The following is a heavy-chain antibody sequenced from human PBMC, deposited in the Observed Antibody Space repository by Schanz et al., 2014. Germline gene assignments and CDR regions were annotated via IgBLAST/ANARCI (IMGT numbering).Heavy chain of an antibody. D-gene: IGHD3-10*01. Sequence: LQLQESGSGLMKPSQTLSLTCAVSGGSISSGGYSWNWIRQSPGKGLEWMGYIYYSGNTYYNPSLKSRVTISVARSKNQSSLRLDSVTAADTAVYYCALREKPYGPVASWGQGALVTVSS. J-gene: IGHJ4*02. CDR3: ALREKPYGPVAS. V-gene: IGHV4-30-2*06. CDR2: IYYSGNT. CDR1: GGSISSGGYS.